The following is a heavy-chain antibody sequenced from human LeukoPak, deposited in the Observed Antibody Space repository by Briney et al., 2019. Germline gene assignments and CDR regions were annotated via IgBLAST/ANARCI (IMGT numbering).Heavy chain of an antibody. D-gene: IGHD2-15*01. Sequence: GGSLRLSCAASGFTFPTYVIHWVRQAPGKGLEWVAVISQTGSIETYADSVRGRFSISRDNSDSTVYLQMNSLKTEDTAVYYCARDRAVALPTYFYYMDVWGKGTTVIVSS. CDR3: ARDRAVALPTYFYYMDV. V-gene: IGHV3-30*03. CDR1: GFTFPTYV. J-gene: IGHJ6*03. CDR2: ISQTGSIE.